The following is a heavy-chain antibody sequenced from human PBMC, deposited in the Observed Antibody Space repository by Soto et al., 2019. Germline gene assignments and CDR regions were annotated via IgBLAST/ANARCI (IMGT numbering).Heavy chain of an antibody. V-gene: IGHV3-23*01. CDR1: GFTFSSYG. Sequence: GGSLRLSCAASGFTFSSYGMSWVRQAPGKGLEWVSAISGSGGSTYYADSVKGRFTISRDNSKNTLYLQMNSLRAEDTALYYCAKDISFERGYCSGGSCYSETHYYCYYGMDVWGQGTTVTVSS. J-gene: IGHJ6*02. CDR2: ISGSGGST. D-gene: IGHD2-15*01. CDR3: AKDISFERGYCSGGSCYSETHYYCYYGMDV.